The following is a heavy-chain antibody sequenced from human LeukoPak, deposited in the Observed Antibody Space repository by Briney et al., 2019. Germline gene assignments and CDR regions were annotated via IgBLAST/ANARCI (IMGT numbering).Heavy chain of an antibody. CDR3: ARRDIMIARGDFDY. Sequence: PSETLSLTCTVSGDSISSSSYYWSWIRQPPGKGLEWIGEIKHSGSTNYNPSLKSRVTISVDTSKNQFSLKLSSVTAADTAVYYCARRDIMIARGDFDYWGQGTLVTVSS. CDR1: GDSISSSSYY. D-gene: IGHD3-16*01. CDR2: IKHSGST. V-gene: IGHV4-39*07. J-gene: IGHJ4*02.